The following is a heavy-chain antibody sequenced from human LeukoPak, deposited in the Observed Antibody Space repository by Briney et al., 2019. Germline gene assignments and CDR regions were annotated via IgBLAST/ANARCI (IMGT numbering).Heavy chain of an antibody. CDR2: ISGSGGST. J-gene: IGHJ4*02. CDR3: AKASRRGWYYFDY. CDR1: GFTFKNSA. Sequence: GGSLRLSCAASGFTFKNSAMSWVRQAPGRGLEWVSAISGSGGSTYYADSVKGRFTISRDNSKNTLYLQMNSLRAEDTAVYYCAKASRRGWYYFDYWGQGTLVTVSS. D-gene: IGHD6-19*01. V-gene: IGHV3-23*01.